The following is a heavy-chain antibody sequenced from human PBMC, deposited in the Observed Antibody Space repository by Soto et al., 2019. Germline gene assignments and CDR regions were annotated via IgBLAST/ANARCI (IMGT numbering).Heavy chain of an antibody. CDR3: AREGALSDHTVGYYYYGMDV. Sequence: QVQLVQSGAEVKKPGASVKVSCKASGYTFTSYGISWVRQAPGQGLEWMGWISAYNGNTNYAQKLQGRVTMTTDTSTSTADMELRSLRSDDTAVYYCAREGALSDHTVGYYYYGMDVWGQGTTVTVSS. D-gene: IGHD5-12*01. V-gene: IGHV1-18*01. CDR2: ISAYNGNT. J-gene: IGHJ6*02. CDR1: GYTFTSYG.